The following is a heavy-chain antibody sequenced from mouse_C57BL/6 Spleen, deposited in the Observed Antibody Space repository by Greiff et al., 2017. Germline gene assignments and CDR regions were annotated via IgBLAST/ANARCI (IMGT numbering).Heavy chain of an antibody. D-gene: IGHD2-5*01. Sequence: QVQLKQPGAELVKPGASVKMSCKASGYTFTSYWITWVKQRPGQGLEWIGDIYPGSGSTNYNEKFKSKATLTVDTSSSTAYMQLSSLTSEDSAVYYCARRSNYVGYYAMDYWGQGTSVTVSS. V-gene: IGHV1-55*01. CDR2: IYPGSGST. CDR3: ARRSNYVGYYAMDY. J-gene: IGHJ4*01. CDR1: GYTFTSYW.